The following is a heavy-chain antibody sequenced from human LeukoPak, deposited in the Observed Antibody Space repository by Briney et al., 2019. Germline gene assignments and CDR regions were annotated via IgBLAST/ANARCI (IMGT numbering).Heavy chain of an antibody. CDR1: GYTCTGYY. D-gene: IGHD3-10*01. CDR3: ARDLFRGSTNYGMDV. J-gene: IGHJ6*02. Sequence: GASVKVSCKASGYTCTGYYMHWVRQAPGQGLEWMGWINPNSGGTNYAQKFQGRVTMTRDTSISTAYMELSRLRSDDTAVYYCARDLFRGSTNYGMDVWGQGTTVTVSS. CDR2: INPNSGGT. V-gene: IGHV1-2*02.